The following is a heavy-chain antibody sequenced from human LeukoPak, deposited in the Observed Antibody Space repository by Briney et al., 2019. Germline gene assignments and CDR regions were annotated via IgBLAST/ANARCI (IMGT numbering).Heavy chain of an antibody. J-gene: IGHJ4*02. CDR2: ISSSSSYI. Sequence: GGSLRLSCAASGFAFSSYSMNWVRQAPGKGLEWFSSISSSSSYIYYAASVKGRFTFSRDNAKKSLYLQINSMSAETTAEYYCSREVYSRSYYPGVVYFDYCGQGTLDTHSS. CDR3: SREVYSRSYYPGVVYFDY. V-gene: IGHV3-21*01. CDR1: GFAFSSYS. D-gene: IGHD1-26*01.